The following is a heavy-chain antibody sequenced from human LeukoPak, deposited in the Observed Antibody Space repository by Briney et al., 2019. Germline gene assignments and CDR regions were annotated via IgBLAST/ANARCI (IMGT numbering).Heavy chain of an antibody. V-gene: IGHV1-2*02. Sequence: ASVKVSCKASGDTFTGYYMHWVRQAPGQGLEWMGWINPNSGGTKYAQKFQGRVTMTRDTSISTAYVELSRLRSDDTAVYYCARDGSYYGSGSYYKADYWGQGTLVTVSS. CDR2: INPNSGGT. D-gene: IGHD3-10*01. J-gene: IGHJ4*02. CDR3: ARDGSYYGSGSYYKADY. CDR1: GDTFTGYY.